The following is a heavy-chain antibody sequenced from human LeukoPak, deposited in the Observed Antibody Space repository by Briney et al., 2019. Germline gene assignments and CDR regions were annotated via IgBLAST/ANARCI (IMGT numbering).Heavy chain of an antibody. J-gene: IGHJ4*02. Sequence: GGSLRLSCAASGFTFSSYAIHWVRQAPGKGLEWVAVISYDGSNKYYADSVKGRFTISRDNSKNTLYLQMNSLRAEDTAVYYCARDIVGATTDYWGQGTLVTVSS. CDR2: ISYDGSNK. CDR1: GFTFSSYA. CDR3: ARDIVGATTDY. V-gene: IGHV3-30*04. D-gene: IGHD1-26*01.